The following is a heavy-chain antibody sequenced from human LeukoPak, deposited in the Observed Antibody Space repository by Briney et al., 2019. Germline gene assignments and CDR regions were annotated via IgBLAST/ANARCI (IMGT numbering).Heavy chain of an antibody. D-gene: IGHD2-2*01. CDR3: ARDALTKTSCYADY. CDR2: ISSSGSTI. V-gene: IGHV3-11*01. Sequence: GGSLRLSCAASGFTFSDYYMSWIRLAPGKGLEWVSYISSSGSTIYYADSVKGRFTISRDNAKNSLYLQMNSLRAEDTAVYYCARDALTKTSCYADYWGQGTLVTVSS. J-gene: IGHJ4*02. CDR1: GFTFSDYY.